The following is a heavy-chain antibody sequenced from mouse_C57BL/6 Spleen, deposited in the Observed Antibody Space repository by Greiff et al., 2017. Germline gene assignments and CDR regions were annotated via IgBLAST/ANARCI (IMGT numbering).Heavy chain of an antibody. CDR1: GFSLTSYG. J-gene: IGHJ1*03. Sequence: QVQLKESGPGLVQPSQSLSITCTVSGFSLTSYGVHWVRQPPGKGLEWLGVIWSGGSTDYNAAFISRLSISKDNSKSQVFFKMNSLQADDTAIYYCAKNGGGWLLPYFDVWGTGTTVTVSS. D-gene: IGHD2-3*01. CDR3: AKNGGGWLLPYFDV. V-gene: IGHV2-4*01. CDR2: IWSGGST.